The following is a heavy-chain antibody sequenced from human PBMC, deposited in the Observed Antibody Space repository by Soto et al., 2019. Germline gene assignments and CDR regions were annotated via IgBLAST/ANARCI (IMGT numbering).Heavy chain of an antibody. D-gene: IGHD3-3*01. J-gene: IGHJ5*02. CDR1: GYTFTSYG. V-gene: IGHV1-18*01. CDR2: INAANGDT. CDR3: AKDADGISRYDWFAP. Sequence: GASVKVSCKASGYTFTSYGISWVRQAPGQGLEWMGGINAANGDTKYSKKFQGRVTITRDTSASTAYMELTSLRFEDTAVYYCAKDADGISRYDWFAPWGQGTLVTVSS.